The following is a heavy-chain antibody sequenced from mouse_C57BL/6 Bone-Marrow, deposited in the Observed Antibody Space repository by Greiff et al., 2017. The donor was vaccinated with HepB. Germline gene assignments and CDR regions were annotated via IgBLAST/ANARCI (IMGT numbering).Heavy chain of an antibody. J-gene: IGHJ1*03. CDR1: GFTFTDYY. V-gene: IGHV7-3*01. CDR2: IRNKANGYTT. Sequence: EVMLVESGGGLVQPGGSLSLSCAASGFTFTDYYMSWVRQPPGKALEWLGFIRNKANGYTTEYSASVKGRFTISRDNSQSILYLQMNALRAEDSATYYCASLYYYGSSSCWYFDVWGTGTTVTVSS. D-gene: IGHD1-1*01. CDR3: ASLYYYGSSSCWYFDV.